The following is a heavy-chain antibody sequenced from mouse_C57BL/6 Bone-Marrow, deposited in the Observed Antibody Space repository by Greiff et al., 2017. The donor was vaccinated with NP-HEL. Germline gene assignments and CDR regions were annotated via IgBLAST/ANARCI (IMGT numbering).Heavy chain of an antibody. CDR2: IYPGDGDT. V-gene: IGHV1-80*01. CDR1: GYEFSNYW. Sequence: VMLVESGAELVKPGASVKISCKASGYEFSNYWMNWVKQRPGKGLEWIGQIYPGDGDTNYNGKFKDKATLTADKSSSTAYMPLSRLTSEDSAVYVCAIGAYWGQGTLVTVSA. J-gene: IGHJ3*01. CDR3: AIGAY. D-gene: IGHD3-3*01.